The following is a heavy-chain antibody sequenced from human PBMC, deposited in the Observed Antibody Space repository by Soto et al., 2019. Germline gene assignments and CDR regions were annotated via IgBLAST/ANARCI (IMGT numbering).Heavy chain of an antibody. CDR1: GFTFHNYA. CDR2: ISGSGDST. D-gene: IGHD6-13*01. V-gene: IGHV3-23*01. CDR3: ARRGPGTYFDY. J-gene: IGHJ4*02. Sequence: GGSLRLSCEASGFTFHNYAMNWVRQAPGKGLEWVSVISGSGDSTYYADSVKGRFTISRDNSKNTLYLQMNSLRAEDTAVYYCARRGPGTYFDYWGQGTLVTVSS.